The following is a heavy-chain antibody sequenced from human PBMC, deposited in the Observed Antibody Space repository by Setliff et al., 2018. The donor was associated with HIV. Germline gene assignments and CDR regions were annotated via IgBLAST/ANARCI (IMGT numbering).Heavy chain of an antibody. CDR2: IYHSGST. CDR1: GYSISSGYY. V-gene: IGHV4-38-2*02. D-gene: IGHD6-13*01. Sequence: PSETLSLTCSVSGYSISSGYYWGWIRQPPGKGLEWLGNIYHSGSTYYNPSLKSRVTISLDTSKNQFSLKLSSVTAADTAVYYCACGAAAGTEYYYYYYMDVWGKGTTVTVSS. CDR3: ACGAAAGTEYYYYYYMDV. J-gene: IGHJ6*03.